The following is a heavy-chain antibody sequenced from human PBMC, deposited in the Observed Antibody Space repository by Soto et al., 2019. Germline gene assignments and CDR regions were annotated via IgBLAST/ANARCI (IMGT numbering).Heavy chain of an antibody. Sequence: QVQLQESGPGLVRPSETLSLTCSVSGSSFTGDYWSWIRQPAGKGLEWIGRVFGNGAGTPIYNSSLKNRVTMSVDSYTKQFSLKLTSATAADTAVYFCARDLPPYDRRRQSAGAFEDWGQGILVTVSS. V-gene: IGHV4-4*07. CDR2: VFGNGAGTP. CDR3: ARDLPPYDRRRQSAGAFED. J-gene: IGHJ4*02. CDR1: GSSFTGDY. D-gene: IGHD3-22*01.